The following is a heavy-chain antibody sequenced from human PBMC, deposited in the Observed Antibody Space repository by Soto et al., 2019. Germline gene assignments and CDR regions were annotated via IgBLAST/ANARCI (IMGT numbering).Heavy chain of an antibody. CDR2: IYWDDDK. J-gene: IGHJ2*01. CDR1: GFSLSASGVG. V-gene: IGHV2-5*02. D-gene: IGHD1-7*01. Sequence: QITLKESGPTLVKPTQTLTLTCTFSGFSLSASGVGVGWIRQPPGKALEWLALIYWDDDKRYSPSLKSRLTITKDTSKNQVVLTMTNMDPVDTATYYCAHSRTTGTTVWYFDLWGRGTLVTVSS. CDR3: AHSRTTGTTVWYFDL.